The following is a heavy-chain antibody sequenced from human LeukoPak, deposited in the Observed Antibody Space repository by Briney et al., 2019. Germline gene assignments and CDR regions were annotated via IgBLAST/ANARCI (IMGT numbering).Heavy chain of an antibody. V-gene: IGHV4-59*01. Sequence: SETLPLTCTVSGGSISSYYWSWIRQPPGKGLEWIGYIYYSGSTNYNPSLKSRVTISVDTSKNQFSLKLSSVTAADTAVYYCARGSSTSCWAFGYWGQGTLVTVSS. CDR3: ARGSSTSCWAFGY. CDR1: GGSISSYY. J-gene: IGHJ4*02. CDR2: IYYSGST. D-gene: IGHD2-2*01.